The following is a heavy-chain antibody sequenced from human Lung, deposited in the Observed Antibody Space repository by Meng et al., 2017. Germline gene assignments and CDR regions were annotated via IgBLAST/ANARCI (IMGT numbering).Heavy chain of an antibody. D-gene: IGHD4-23*01. CDR1: GGAFRDYY. Sequence: QVQLQQWGAGLLKPAETLSLTCAVYGGAFRDYYWSWFRQTPGKGLEWIGDINDSGSSNSNPSLESRVTMSVDTTKKQFSLTLNSVTAADTAVYYCARGWLLSPPFYFDFWGRGVLVTVSS. J-gene: IGHJ4*02. CDR2: INDSGSS. V-gene: IGHV4-34*02. CDR3: ARGWLLSPPFYFDF.